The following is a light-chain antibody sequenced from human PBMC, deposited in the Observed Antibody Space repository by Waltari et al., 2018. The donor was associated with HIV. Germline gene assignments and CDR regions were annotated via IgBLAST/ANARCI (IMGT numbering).Light chain of an antibody. CDR3: AAWDDSLNGVV. CDR1: SSNIGSHT. J-gene: IGLJ2*01. Sequence: QSVLTQPPSASETPGQRVTVSCSGSSSNIGSHTVNWYPQVPGAAPKLLSSNNSQRPSGVPDRFSGSKAGTSASLAISGLQSEDDGHYYCAAWDDSLNGVVFGGGTKVTVL. V-gene: IGLV1-44*01. CDR2: NNS.